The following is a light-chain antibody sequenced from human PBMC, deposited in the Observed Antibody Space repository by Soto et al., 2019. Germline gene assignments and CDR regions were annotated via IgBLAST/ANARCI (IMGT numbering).Light chain of an antibody. CDR3: QQYGNSHFN. CDR1: QSVASSY. CDR2: GAS. J-gene: IGKJ3*01. Sequence: EIVLTQSPGTLSLSPGEIATLSCSASQSVASSYLAWYQQKPGQAPRLVIHGASSRATGIPDRFSGSGSGTDFILTISRLEPEDFAVYYCQQYGNSHFNFGPGTKVDIK. V-gene: IGKV3-20*01.